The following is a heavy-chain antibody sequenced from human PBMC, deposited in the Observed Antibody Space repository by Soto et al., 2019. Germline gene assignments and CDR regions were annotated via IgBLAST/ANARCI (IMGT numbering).Heavy chain of an antibody. J-gene: IGHJ5*02. CDR1: GYTFTTFW. V-gene: IGHV5-51*01. CDR2: IYPGDSDT. D-gene: IGHD3-9*01. Sequence: GECLKISCKGSGYTFTTFWIGWVRQLPGKGLEWMGIIYPGDSDTRYSPSFQGQVTISADKSISTAYLQWSSLRASDTAMYYCARMDDILTAEFDPWGQGTLVTVSS. CDR3: ARMDDILTAEFDP.